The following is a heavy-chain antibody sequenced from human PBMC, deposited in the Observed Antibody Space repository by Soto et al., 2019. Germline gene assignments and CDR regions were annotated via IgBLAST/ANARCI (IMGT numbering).Heavy chain of an antibody. CDR2: TKSEIEGGTT. CDR3: TTIILVPFDH. D-gene: IGHD3-10*01. J-gene: IGHJ4*02. V-gene: IGHV3-15*01. Sequence: GGSLRLSCAASGFTLSNVWMTWVRRAPGKGLEWVGRTKSEIEGGTTDYAAPVKGRFTISRDDSRNTLYLQMNNLTSEDSAVYYCTTIILVPFDHWGQGVLVTVS. CDR1: GFTLSNVW.